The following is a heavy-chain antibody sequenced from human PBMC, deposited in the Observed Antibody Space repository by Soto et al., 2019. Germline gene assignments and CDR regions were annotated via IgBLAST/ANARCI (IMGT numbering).Heavy chain of an antibody. D-gene: IGHD6-19*01. J-gene: IGHJ4*02. V-gene: IGHV4-59*01. CDR2: VYYSGST. CDR3: ARNIAVAGPFDS. Sequence: SETLSLTCTVSGGSISDSFWSWIRQPPGKGLDWIGYVYYSGSTHYNPSLKSRVTISVDTSKKQLSLKLSSVTAADTAVYYCARNIAVAGPFDSWGRGTLVIVSS. CDR1: GGSISDSF.